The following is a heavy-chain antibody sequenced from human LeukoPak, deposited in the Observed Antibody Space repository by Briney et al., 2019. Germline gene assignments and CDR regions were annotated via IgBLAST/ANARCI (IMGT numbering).Heavy chain of an antibody. CDR1: GFSLSTARMG. D-gene: IGHD6-19*01. CDR2: IYWDDDK. Sequence: SGPTLVNPTQTLTLTCTFSGFSLSTARMGVGWIRQPPGKALEWLALIYWDDDKRYTPSLKSRLTITKDTSKNQVVLTMTNIDPVDTATYYSAHRGSSGLFDYWGQGTLVTVSS. CDR3: AHRGSSGLFDY. J-gene: IGHJ4*02. V-gene: IGHV2-5*02.